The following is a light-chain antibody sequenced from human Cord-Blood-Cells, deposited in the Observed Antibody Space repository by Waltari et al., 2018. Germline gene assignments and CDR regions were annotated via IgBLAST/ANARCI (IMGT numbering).Light chain of an antibody. V-gene: IGKV1-5*03. J-gene: IGKJ1*01. CDR2: KAS. CDR1: QSISSW. Sequence: DIQMTQPPHTLSASVGDRLTITCRASQSISSWLAWYQQKPGKAPKLLIYKASSLESGVPSRFSGSGSGTEFTLTISSLQPDDFATYYCQQYNSYSWTFGQGTKVEIK. CDR3: QQYNSYSWT.